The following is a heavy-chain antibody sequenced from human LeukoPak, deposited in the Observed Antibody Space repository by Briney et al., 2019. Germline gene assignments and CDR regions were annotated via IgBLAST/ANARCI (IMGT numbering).Heavy chain of an antibody. CDR3: ARARVGDPRDY. D-gene: IGHD1-26*01. J-gene: IGHJ4*02. Sequence: GGSLRLSCAASGFPFSSYAMYWVRQAPGKGLVWVSRVHGDGNNIGYADSVKGRFTIFRDNAKNTLYLQMNSLRPDDTAVYYCARARVGDPRDYWGQGTLVTVSS. CDR2: VHGDGNNI. CDR1: GFPFSSYA. V-gene: IGHV3-74*01.